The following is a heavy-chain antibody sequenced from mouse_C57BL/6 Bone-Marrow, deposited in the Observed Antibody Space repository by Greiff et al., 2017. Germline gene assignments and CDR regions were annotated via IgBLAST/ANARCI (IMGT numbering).Heavy chain of an antibody. J-gene: IGHJ2*01. Sequence: QVQLQQPGAELVKPGASVKLSCKASGYTFTSYWMHWVKQRPGQGLEWIGMIHPNSGSTNYNEKFKSKATLTVDKSSSTAYMQLSSLTSEDAAVYYGARDYYSTYGGDWGQGTTLTVSS. CDR2: IHPNSGST. D-gene: IGHD2-5*01. CDR3: ARDYYSTYGGD. V-gene: IGHV1-64*01. CDR1: GYTFTSYW.